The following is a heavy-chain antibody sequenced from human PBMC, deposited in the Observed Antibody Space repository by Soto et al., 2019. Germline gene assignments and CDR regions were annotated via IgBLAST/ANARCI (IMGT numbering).Heavy chain of an antibody. V-gene: IGHV1-69*06. J-gene: IGHJ6*02. D-gene: IGHD5-18*01. CDR2: IIPIFGTA. CDR3: ASLERVPTAMVNYYCYGMDV. CDR1: GGTFSSYA. Sequence: SVKVSCKASGGTFSSYAISWVRQAPGQGLEWMGGIIPIFGTANYAQKFQGRVTITADKSTSTAYMELSSLRSEDTAVYYCASLERVPTAMVNYYCYGMDVCGQGTTVTVSS.